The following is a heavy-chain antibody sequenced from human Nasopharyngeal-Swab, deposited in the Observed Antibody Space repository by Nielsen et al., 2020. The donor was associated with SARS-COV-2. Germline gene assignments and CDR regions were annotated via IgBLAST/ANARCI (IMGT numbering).Heavy chain of an antibody. J-gene: IGHJ4*02. CDR3: AKDYYDTLAGYYGPDF. V-gene: IGHV3-30*18. Sequence: GESLKISYEASGFSFSSYGMHWVRQAPGKGLEWVTVISSDGSNKYYADSVKGRFTISRDNSKNTLYLLMSSLRAEDTAVYYCAKDYYDTLAGYYGPDFWGQGTLVTVSS. CDR1: GFSFSSYG. D-gene: IGHD3-9*01. CDR2: ISSDGSNK.